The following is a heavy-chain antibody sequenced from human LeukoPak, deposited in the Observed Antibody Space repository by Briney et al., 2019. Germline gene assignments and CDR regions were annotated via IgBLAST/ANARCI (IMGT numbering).Heavy chain of an antibody. D-gene: IGHD3-22*01. CDR1: GHSISSGYY. CDR2: LFDTGSP. Sequence: PSETLSLTCTVSGHSISSGYYWGWVRQPPGKGLEWISSLFDTGSPYYNPSLTSRISMSIDTSTNQFSLKLTSLTAADTAVYYCASDIVVADGFFHSWGQGTPVTVSS. V-gene: IGHV4-38-2*02. J-gene: IGHJ4*02. CDR3: ASDIVVADGFFHS.